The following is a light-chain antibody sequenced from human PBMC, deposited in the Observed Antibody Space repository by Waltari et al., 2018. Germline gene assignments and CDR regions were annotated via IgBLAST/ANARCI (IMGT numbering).Light chain of an antibody. Sequence: DIVMTQSPDSLAVSLCERATINCKSSQSVLSSSNNKNYLAWFQQKPGQPPKLLFYWASTRESGVPDRFSGSGSGTDFTLTISSLQAEDVTVYYCQQYYSSPYTFGRGTKLEIK. CDR3: QQYYSSPYT. CDR2: WAS. V-gene: IGKV4-1*01. J-gene: IGKJ2*01. CDR1: QSVLSSSNNKNY.